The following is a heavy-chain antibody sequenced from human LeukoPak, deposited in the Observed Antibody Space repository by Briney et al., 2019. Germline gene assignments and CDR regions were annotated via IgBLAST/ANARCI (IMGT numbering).Heavy chain of an antibody. CDR1: GGSFSHYA. V-gene: IGHV1-69*06. CDR2: IIPIFGAT. D-gene: IGHD1/OR15-1a*01. J-gene: IGHJ6*03. Sequence: SVNVSCKASGGSFSHYAITWVRQAPGPGLECMRRIIPIFGATTYAQKFQCRVTITGDMGSSTDYLELNGLTSEDTALYFCAKQGAGRQDYYMDVWGNGTTVIVSS. CDR3: AKQGAGRQDYYMDV.